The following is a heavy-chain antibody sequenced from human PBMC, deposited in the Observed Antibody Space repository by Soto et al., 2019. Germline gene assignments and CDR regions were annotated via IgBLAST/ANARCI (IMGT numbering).Heavy chain of an antibody. J-gene: IGHJ6*02. Sequence: GSLRLSCAASGFTFSSYGMHWVRQAPGKGLEWVAVIWYDGSNKYYADSVKGRFTISRDNSKNTLYLQMNSLRAEDTAVYYCAREGNYDGMDVWGQGTTVTVSS. V-gene: IGHV3-33*01. CDR1: GFTFSSYG. CDR2: IWYDGSNK. D-gene: IGHD6-13*01. CDR3: AREGNYDGMDV.